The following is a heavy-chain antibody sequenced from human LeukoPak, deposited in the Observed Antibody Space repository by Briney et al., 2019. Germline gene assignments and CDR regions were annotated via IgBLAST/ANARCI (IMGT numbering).Heavy chain of an antibody. CDR3: AKDLSGSSIERGYMDV. D-gene: IGHD1-26*01. V-gene: IGHV1-69*13. CDR1: GGTFSSYA. J-gene: IGHJ6*03. Sequence: ASVKVSCKASGGTFSSYAISWVRQAPGQGLEWMGGIIPIFGTANYAQKFQGRVTITADESTSTAYMELSSLRSEDTAVYYCAKDLSGSSIERGYMDVWGKGTTVTVSS. CDR2: IIPIFGTA.